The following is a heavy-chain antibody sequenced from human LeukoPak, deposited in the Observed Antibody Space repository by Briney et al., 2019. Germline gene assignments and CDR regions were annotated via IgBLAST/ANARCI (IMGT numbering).Heavy chain of an antibody. CDR1: GFTFSSYW. D-gene: IGHD3-10*01. J-gene: IGHJ6*03. V-gene: IGHV3-74*01. CDR2: INSDGSRT. CDR3: ARGGLPTHYYYMDV. Sequence: GGSLRLSCAASGFTFSSYWMHWVRQAPGKGLVWVSRINSDGSRTSYVDPVKGRFTISRDNAKNTVYLQMNSLRVEETAVYYRARGGLPTHYYYMDVWGKGTTVTISS.